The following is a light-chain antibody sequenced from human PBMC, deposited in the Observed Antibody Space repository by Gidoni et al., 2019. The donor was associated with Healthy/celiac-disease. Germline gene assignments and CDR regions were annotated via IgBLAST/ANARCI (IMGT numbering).Light chain of an antibody. J-gene: IGKJ2*01. Sequence: EIVLTQSPGTLSLSPGERATLSCRASQSVSSSYLAWYQQKPGQAPRLLIYGASSRATGLPDRFSGSGSGTDFTITISRLEPEDYAVYYCQQYGSSPRYTFGQGTKLEIK. CDR2: GAS. V-gene: IGKV3-20*01. CDR1: QSVSSSY. CDR3: QQYGSSPRYT.